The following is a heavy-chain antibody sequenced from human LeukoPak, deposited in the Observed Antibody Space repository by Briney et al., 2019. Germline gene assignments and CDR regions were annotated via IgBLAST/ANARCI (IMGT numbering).Heavy chain of an antibody. CDR3: ARAPYGYYDSSGYFDY. D-gene: IGHD3-22*01. J-gene: IGHJ4*02. V-gene: IGHV1-2*02. CDR1: GYTFTGYY. CDR2: INPNSGGT. Sequence: GASVKVSCKASGYTFTGYYMHWVRQAPGQGLERMGWINPNSGGTNYAQKFQGRVTMTRDTSISTAYMELSRLRSDDTAVYYCARAPYGYYDSSGYFDYWGQGTLVTVSS.